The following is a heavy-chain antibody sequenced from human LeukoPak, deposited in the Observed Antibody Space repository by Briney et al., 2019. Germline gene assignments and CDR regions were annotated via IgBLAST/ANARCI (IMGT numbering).Heavy chain of an antibody. D-gene: IGHD5-18*01. Sequence: GGSLRLSCAASGFTFSSYGMHWVRQAPGKGLEWVAVIWYDGSNKYYADSVKGRFTISRDNSKNTLYLQMNSLRAVDTAVYYCARDRSAVTAMADFDYWGQGTLVTVSS. CDR1: GFTFSSYG. CDR2: IWYDGSNK. CDR3: ARDRSAVTAMADFDY. V-gene: IGHV3-33*01. J-gene: IGHJ4*02.